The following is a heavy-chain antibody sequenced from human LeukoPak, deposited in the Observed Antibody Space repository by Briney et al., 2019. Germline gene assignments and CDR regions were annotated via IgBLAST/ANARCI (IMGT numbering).Heavy chain of an antibody. V-gene: IGHV4-34*01. D-gene: IGHD3-3*01. CDR3: ASPPRFLGYYFDY. Sequence: SETLSLTCAVYGGTFSGYYWSWIRQPPGKGLEWIGDINHSGSTNYNPSLERRVTISVDTSNNKFSLKLSSVTAADTAVYYCASPPRFLGYYFDYWGQGTLVTVSS. CDR2: INHSGST. J-gene: IGHJ4*02. CDR1: GGTFSGYY.